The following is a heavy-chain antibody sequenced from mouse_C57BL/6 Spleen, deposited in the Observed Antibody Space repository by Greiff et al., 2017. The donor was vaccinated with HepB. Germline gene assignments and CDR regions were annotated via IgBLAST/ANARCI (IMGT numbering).Heavy chain of an antibody. CDR2: INPGSGGT. CDR3: ARFPPFITTPVTYFDY. Sequence: QVQLQQSGAELVRPGTSVKVSCKASGYAFTNYLIEWVKQRPGQGLEWIGVINPGSGGTNYNEKFKGKATLTADKSSSTAYMQLSSLTSEDSAVYFCARFPPFITTPVTYFDYWGQGTTLTVSS. CDR1: GYAFTNYL. V-gene: IGHV1-54*01. J-gene: IGHJ2*01. D-gene: IGHD1-1*01.